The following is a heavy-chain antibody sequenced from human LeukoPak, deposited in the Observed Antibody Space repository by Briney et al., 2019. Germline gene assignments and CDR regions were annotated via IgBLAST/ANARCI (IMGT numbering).Heavy chain of an antibody. V-gene: IGHV4-39*01. CDR1: GGSISNDRCY. CDR2: VYYTGNT. J-gene: IGHJ6*02. D-gene: IGHD2-21*02. CDR3: ARRDNYYGMDV. Sequence: TSETLSLTCTVSGGSISNDRCYWGWVRQPLGKGLEWIGSVYYTGNTYYNPSLKNRVTVSVDTSKNQFSLKLSSMTATDAAVFYCARRDNYYGMDVWGQGITISVSS.